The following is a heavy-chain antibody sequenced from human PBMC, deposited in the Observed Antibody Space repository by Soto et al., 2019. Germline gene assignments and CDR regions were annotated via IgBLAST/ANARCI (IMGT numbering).Heavy chain of an antibody. D-gene: IGHD6-6*01. J-gene: IGHJ5*02. V-gene: IGHV3-23*01. CDR3: AKAMYSSSSYNWFDP. Sequence: EVQLLESGGGLVQPGGSLRLSCAASGFTFSSYAMSWVRQAPGKGLEWVSAISGSGGSTYYADSVKGRFTISRDNSKNTLYLQMNTLRAEDTAVYYCAKAMYSSSSYNWFDPWGQGTLVTGSS. CDR1: GFTFSSYA. CDR2: ISGSGGST.